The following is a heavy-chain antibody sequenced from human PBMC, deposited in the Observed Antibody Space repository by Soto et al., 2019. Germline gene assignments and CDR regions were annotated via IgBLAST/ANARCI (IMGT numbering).Heavy chain of an antibody. CDR2: IYSSGST. V-gene: IGHV4-30-4*01. CDR1: GDFISSGESY. D-gene: IGHD3-10*01. CDR3: ARDNSRDRGNFDY. Sequence: SETLSLTCTVSGDFISSGESYWSWIRQPPGKGLEWIGFIYSSGSTYYNPSLKSRITISVDTSKNQFSLKLNSLTAADTAVYYCARDNSRDRGNFDYWGRGTLVTVSS. J-gene: IGHJ4*02.